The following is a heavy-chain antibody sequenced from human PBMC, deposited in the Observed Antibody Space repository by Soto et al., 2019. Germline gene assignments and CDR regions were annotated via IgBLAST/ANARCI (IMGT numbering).Heavy chain of an antibody. CDR1: GFTFSTYW. CDR2: ISTDGSIT. CDR3: ARNIDGVDY. J-gene: IGHJ4*02. V-gene: IGHV3-74*01. Sequence: EVQLVESGGGLVQPGGSLRLSCAASGFTFSTYWMHWLRQVPGKGLMWVSRISTDGSITAYADSVKGRFTVSRDNAKNTLYLKMNGLRADDTAVYYCARNIDGVDYWGQGTLVTVSS.